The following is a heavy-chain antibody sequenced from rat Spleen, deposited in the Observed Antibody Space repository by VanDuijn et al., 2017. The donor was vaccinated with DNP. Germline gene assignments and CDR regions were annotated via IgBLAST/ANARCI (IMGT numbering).Heavy chain of an antibody. Sequence: EVNLVESGGGLVQPGRSLKLSCTASGFNFNNYWMGWVRQAPGKGLEWIGEINKDNSTINYTPSLKDKFTISRDSAQNTLYLQMSNLGSDDTAIYYCARTYYGYNYAMDAWGQGTSVTVSS. V-gene: IGHV4-2*01. J-gene: IGHJ4*01. D-gene: IGHD1-9*01. CDR2: INKDNSTI. CDR3: ARTYYGYNYAMDA. CDR1: GFNFNNYW.